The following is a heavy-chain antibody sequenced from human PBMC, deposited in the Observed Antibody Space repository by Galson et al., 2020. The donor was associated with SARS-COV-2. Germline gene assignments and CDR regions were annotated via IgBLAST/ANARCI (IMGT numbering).Heavy chain of an antibody. J-gene: IGHJ4*02. Sequence: GESLKISFKASGYTFISYGISWVRQAPEQGLEWMGWISDYNGNTNYAQRLQGRVTMTTDTSTRTAYMELRSLRPDDTAVYYCARAWDSSTWKTYFDYWGQGTLVTVSS. CDR1: GYTFISYG. V-gene: IGHV1-18*01. CDR2: ISDYNGNT. D-gene: IGHD6-13*01. CDR3: ARAWDSSTWKTYFDY.